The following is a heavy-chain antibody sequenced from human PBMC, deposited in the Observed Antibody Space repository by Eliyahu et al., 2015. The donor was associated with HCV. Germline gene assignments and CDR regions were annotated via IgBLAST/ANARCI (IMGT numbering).Heavy chain of an antibody. CDR3: ARDRGLASYDV. D-gene: IGHD3-10*01. J-gene: IGHJ3*01. Sequence: TLRDYGLQWVRQAPGKGLEWVALIWSDGTKENYADSVKGRFTISRDDSRNTLYLQMNSLRTEDSAVFYCARDRGLASYDVWGQGTMVTVSS. CDR1: TLRDYG. V-gene: IGHV3-33*01. CDR2: IWSDGTKE.